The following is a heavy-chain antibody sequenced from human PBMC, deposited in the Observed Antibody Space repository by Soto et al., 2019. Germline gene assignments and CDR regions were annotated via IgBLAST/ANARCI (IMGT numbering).Heavy chain of an antibody. D-gene: IGHD5-18*01. J-gene: IGHJ6*02. CDR3: ARAGETADHNYYYYGMDV. Sequence: QVQLVQSGAEVKKPGSSVKVSCKASGGTFSSYAISWVRQAPGQGLEWMGGIIPIFGKANYAQKFQGRVTITADESTSTADMDVSSLRSEDTAVYYCARAGETADHNYYYYGMDVWGQGTTVTVSS. V-gene: IGHV1-69*01. CDR2: IIPIFGKA. CDR1: GGTFSSYA.